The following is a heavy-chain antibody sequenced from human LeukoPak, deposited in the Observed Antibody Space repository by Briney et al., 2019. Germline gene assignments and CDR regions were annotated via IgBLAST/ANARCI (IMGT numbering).Heavy chain of an antibody. D-gene: IGHD3-22*01. CDR2: ISYDGSNK. CDR3: AKEDSSANSAFDI. Sequence: GGSLRLSCAASGFTFSSYGMHWVRQAPGKGLEWGGVISYDGSNKYYADSVKGRFTISRDNSKNTLYLQMNSLRAEDTAVYYCAKEDSSANSAFDIWGQGTMVTVSS. CDR1: GFTFSSYG. J-gene: IGHJ3*02. V-gene: IGHV3-30*18.